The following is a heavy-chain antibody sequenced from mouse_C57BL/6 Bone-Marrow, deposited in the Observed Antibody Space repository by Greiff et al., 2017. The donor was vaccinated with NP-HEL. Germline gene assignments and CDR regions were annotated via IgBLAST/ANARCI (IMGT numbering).Heavy chain of an antibody. CDR1: GFSLTSYG. Sequence: VQLQQSGPGLVQPSQSLSITCTVSGFSLTSYGVHWVRQSPGKGLEWLGVIWSGGSTDYNAAFISSLSISKDNSKSQVFIKMNSLQADDTAIYYCARNSPFYYYGSSYFDYWGQGTTLTVSS. J-gene: IGHJ2*01. D-gene: IGHD1-1*01. V-gene: IGHV2-2*01. CDR3: ARNSPFYYYGSSYFDY. CDR2: IWSGGST.